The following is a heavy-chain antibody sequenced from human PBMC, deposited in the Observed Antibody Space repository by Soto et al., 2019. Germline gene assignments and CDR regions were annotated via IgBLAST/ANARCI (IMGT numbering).Heavy chain of an antibody. CDR3: ASPVRSGPHYYYYGMDV. D-gene: IGHD5-12*01. CDR2: IIPIFSTA. J-gene: IGHJ6*02. CDR1: VGTFSSYA. V-gene: IGHV1-69*13. Sequence: SVKVSCKASVGTFSSYAICWVRPAPGQGLEWMGGIIPIFSTANYAQKFPGRVTITADESTSTDYMELSSPRSEDTAVYYCASPVRSGPHYYYYGMDVWGQGTTVTVSS.